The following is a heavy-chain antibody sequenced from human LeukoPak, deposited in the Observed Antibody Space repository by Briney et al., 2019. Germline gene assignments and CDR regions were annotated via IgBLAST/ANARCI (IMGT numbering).Heavy chain of an antibody. J-gene: IGHJ4*02. CDR2: IYHSGST. V-gene: IGHV4-30-2*01. Sequence: SETLSLTCTVSGGSISSGGYYWSWIRQPPGKGLEWIGYIYHSGSTYYNPSLKSRATISVDRSKNQFSLKLSSVTAADTAVYYCARRGVVTPLGYFDYWGQGTLVTVSS. CDR1: GGSISSGGYY. CDR3: ARRGVVTPLGYFDY. D-gene: IGHD4-23*01.